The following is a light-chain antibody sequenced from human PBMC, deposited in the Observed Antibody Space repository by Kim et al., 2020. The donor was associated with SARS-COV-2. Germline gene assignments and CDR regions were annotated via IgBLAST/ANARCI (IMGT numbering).Light chain of an antibody. Sequence: SPGERAPLSCRASQSVHSYLAWYQQKPGQAPKLLIYDASTRATDILARFSGSGSGTDFTLTISSLEPEDFAVYYCQHRDNRPPWTFGPGTKVDIK. V-gene: IGKV3-11*01. CDR1: QSVHSY. CDR3: QHRDNRPPWT. J-gene: IGKJ1*01. CDR2: DAS.